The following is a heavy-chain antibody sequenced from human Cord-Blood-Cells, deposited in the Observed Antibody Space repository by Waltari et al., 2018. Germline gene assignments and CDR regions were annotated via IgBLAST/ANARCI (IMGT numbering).Heavy chain of an antibody. Sequence: QVQLQESGPGLVKPSETLSLTCTVSGGSISSHYWSWIRQPPGEGLEWIGYIYYSGGTNYNPCLKSRVTISVDTSKNQFSLKLSSVTAADTAVYYCASTGIAAAGRGAVDIWGQGTMVTVSS. J-gene: IGHJ3*02. CDR2: IYYSGGT. CDR1: GGSISSHY. D-gene: IGHD6-13*01. V-gene: IGHV4-59*11. CDR3: ASTGIAAAGRGAVDI.